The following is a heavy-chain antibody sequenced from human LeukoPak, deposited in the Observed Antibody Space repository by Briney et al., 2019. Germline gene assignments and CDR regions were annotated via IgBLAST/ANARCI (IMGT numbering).Heavy chain of an antibody. Sequence: GGSRRLACAADGFTFSSYWMHWVRQAPGRGLVWVSRINSDGSSTSYADSVKGRFTISRDNAKNTLYLQMNSLRAEDTAVYYCAREDLIAAPGNFDYWGQGTLVTVSS. V-gene: IGHV3-74*01. D-gene: IGHD6-13*01. J-gene: IGHJ4*02. CDR2: INSDGSST. CDR3: AREDLIAAPGNFDY. CDR1: GFTFSSYW.